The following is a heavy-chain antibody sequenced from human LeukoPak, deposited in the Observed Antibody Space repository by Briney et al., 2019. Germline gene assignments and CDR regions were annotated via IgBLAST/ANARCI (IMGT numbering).Heavy chain of an antibody. CDR1: GGTFSSYA. CDR3: ARAFMPQKGILTGYALPYGMDV. J-gene: IGHJ6*02. Sequence: SVKVSCKASGGTFSSYAISWVRQAPGQGLEWMGGIIPIFGTASYAQKFQGRVTITADESTSTAYMELSSLRSEDTAVYYCARAFMPQKGILTGYALPYGMDVWGQGTTVTVSS. V-gene: IGHV1-69*13. D-gene: IGHD3-9*01. CDR2: IIPIFGTA.